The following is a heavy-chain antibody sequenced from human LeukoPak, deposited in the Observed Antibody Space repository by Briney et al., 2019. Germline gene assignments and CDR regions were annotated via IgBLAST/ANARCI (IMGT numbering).Heavy chain of an antibody. Sequence: GGSLRLSCTASGFTFSSYAMYWVRQAPGKGLEWVSGIFGSGGSAHYADSVKGRFTISRDNAKNSLYLQMNSLRAEDTAVYYCARAYYDYVWGSYPHDYWGQGTLVTVSS. CDR1: GFTFSSYA. D-gene: IGHD3-16*01. J-gene: IGHJ4*02. V-gene: IGHV3-23*01. CDR3: ARAYYDYVWGSYPHDY. CDR2: IFGSGGSA.